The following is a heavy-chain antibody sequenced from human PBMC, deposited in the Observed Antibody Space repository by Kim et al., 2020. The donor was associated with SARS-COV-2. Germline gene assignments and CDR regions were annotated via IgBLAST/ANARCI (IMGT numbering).Heavy chain of an antibody. CDR1: GGSISSSNW. CDR3: ARGRTVVTPGNYYYGMDV. J-gene: IGHJ6*02. V-gene: IGHV4-4*02. CDR2: IYHSGST. Sequence: SETLSLTCAVSGGSISSSNWWSWVRQPPGKGLEWIGEIYHSGSTNYNPSLKSRVTISVDKSKNQFSLKLSSVTAADTAVYYCARGRTVVTPGNYYYGMDVWGQGTTVTVSS. D-gene: IGHD2-15*01.